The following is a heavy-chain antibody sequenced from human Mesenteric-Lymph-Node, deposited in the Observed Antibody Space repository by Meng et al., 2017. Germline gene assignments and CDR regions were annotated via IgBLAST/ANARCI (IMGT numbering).Heavy chain of an antibody. CDR1: GFTLSDHY. CDR3: ATGLSGGNDVGY. CDR2: SRDKSRSYTT. D-gene: IGHD4-23*01. V-gene: IGHV3-72*01. Sequence: EVQLVESGGGSVQPGGVLRLSCAASGFTLSDHYMDWVRQALGKGLGWVGRSRDKSRSYTTEYAASVKGRFTISRDDSQNSLFLQMNSLKTEDTAVYYCATGLSGGNDVGYWGQGTLVTVSS. J-gene: IGHJ4*02.